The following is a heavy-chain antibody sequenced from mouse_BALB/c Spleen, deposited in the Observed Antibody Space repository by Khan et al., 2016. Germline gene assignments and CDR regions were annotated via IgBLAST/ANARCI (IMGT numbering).Heavy chain of an antibody. CDR1: GFSLTGYG. CDR2: IWGDGRT. Sequence: QVQLKESGPGLVAPSQSLSITCTVSGFSLTGYGVNWVRQPPGKGLEWLGKIWGDGRTDYNSALKSRVSISKDNSKSQFFLKMNSLQTDDTANYYCASDYDGFAYWGQGTLVIVSA. J-gene: IGHJ3*01. CDR3: ASDYDGFAY. D-gene: IGHD2-12*01. V-gene: IGHV2-6-7*01.